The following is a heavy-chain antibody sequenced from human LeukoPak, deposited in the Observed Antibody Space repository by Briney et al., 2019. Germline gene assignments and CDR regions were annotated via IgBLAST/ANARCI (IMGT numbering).Heavy chain of an antibody. J-gene: IGHJ4*02. Sequence: GGSLRLSCAASGFTFSDYYMSWIRQAPGKGLEWVSYISSSGSTIYYADSVKGRFTISRDNAKNSLYLQMNSLRAEDTAVYYCALHLIRGTFDYWGQGTLVTVSS. CDR3: ALHLIRGTFDY. CDR2: ISSSGSTI. D-gene: IGHD3-10*01. CDR1: GFTFSDYY. V-gene: IGHV3-11*04.